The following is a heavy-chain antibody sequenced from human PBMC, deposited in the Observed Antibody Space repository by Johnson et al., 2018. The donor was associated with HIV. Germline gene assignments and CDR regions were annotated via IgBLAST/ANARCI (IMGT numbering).Heavy chain of an antibody. D-gene: IGHD3-16*02. Sequence: QVQLVESGGGVVQPERSLRLSCAASGFTLGTFAMHWVRQAPGKGLEWVAVIGYDGSDKYYADSVKGRFTISRDNSTNTLYLQMNSLRAEDTAVYYCATDRLHDYVWGSYRYIGDDAFDIWGQGTMVTVSS. V-gene: IGHV3-30*04. CDR2: IGYDGSDK. CDR1: GFTLGTFA. CDR3: ATDRLHDYVWGSYRYIGDDAFDI. J-gene: IGHJ3*02.